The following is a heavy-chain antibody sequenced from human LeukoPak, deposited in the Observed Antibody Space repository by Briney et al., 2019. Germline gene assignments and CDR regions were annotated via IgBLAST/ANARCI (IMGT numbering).Heavy chain of an antibody. J-gene: IGHJ6*03. V-gene: IGHV3-48*01. CDR3: ARDGGGHYGGNSALYYYYYMDV. CDR2: ISSSSSTI. CDR1: GFTFSSYS. Sequence: TGGSLRLSCAASGFTFSSYSMLWVRQAPGKGLEWVSYISSSSSTIYYADSVKGRFTISRDNAKNSLYLQMNTLRAEDTAVYYCARDGGGHYGGNSALYYYYYMDVWGKGTTVTVSS. D-gene: IGHD4-23*01.